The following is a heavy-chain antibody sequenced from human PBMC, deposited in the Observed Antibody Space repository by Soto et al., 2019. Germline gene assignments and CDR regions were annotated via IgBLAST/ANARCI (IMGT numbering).Heavy chain of an antibody. V-gene: IGHV3-21*01. CDR2: ISSSSSYI. J-gene: IGHJ4*02. CDR3: ERDPTSYGEYEGKDY. D-gene: IGHD4-17*01. Sequence: PGGSLRLSCSASGFTFSSYSMNWVRQAPGKGLEWVSSISSSSSYIYYADSVKGRFTISGDNAKNSLYLQMNSLRAEDTAVYYCERDPTSYGEYEGKDYWGQGTLVTVYS. CDR1: GFTFSSYS.